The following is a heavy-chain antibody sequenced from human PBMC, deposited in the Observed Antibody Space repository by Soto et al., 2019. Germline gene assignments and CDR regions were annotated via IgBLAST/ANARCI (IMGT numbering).Heavy chain of an antibody. CDR1: GYTFSTYG. D-gene: IGHD6-13*01. CDR2: ISGYNGDT. Sequence: QVQLVQSGAEVRQPGASVKVSCKASGYTFSTYGISWVRQAPGQGLEWMGWISGYNGDTNYAQKVQGRLTMTTDTSTRTAYMELRSLRSDDTAVYYCARDRQLAADGTFFDYWGQGTLVTVSS. CDR3: ARDRQLAADGTFFDY. J-gene: IGHJ4*02. V-gene: IGHV1-18*01.